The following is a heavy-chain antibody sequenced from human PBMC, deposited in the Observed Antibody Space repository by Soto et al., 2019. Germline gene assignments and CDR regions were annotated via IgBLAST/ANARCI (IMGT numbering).Heavy chain of an antibody. CDR3: ARGRGYQLLTAFDI. Sequence: SVKVSCKASGGTFSSYAISWVRQAPGQGLEWMGGIIPIFGTANYAQKFQGRVTITADKSTSTAYMELSSLRSDDTAVYYCARGRGYQLLTAFDIWGQGTMVTVSS. J-gene: IGHJ3*02. CDR1: GGTFSSYA. CDR2: IIPIFGTA. V-gene: IGHV1-69*06. D-gene: IGHD2-2*01.